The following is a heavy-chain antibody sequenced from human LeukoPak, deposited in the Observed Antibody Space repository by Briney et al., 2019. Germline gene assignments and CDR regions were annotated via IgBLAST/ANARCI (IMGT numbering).Heavy chain of an antibody. CDR1: GFSFSSDW. J-gene: IGHJ3*02. V-gene: IGHV3-7*01. D-gene: IGHD3-16*01. CDR3: AKEMDVYSSALDI. Sequence: GGSLRLSCAASGFSFSSDWMTWVRQAPGKGLEWVANIKKDGSEKYYVDSVKGRFTISRDNAKNSLYLQMNSLRAEDTAIYYCAKEMDVYSSALDIWGQGTMVTVSS. CDR2: IKKDGSEK.